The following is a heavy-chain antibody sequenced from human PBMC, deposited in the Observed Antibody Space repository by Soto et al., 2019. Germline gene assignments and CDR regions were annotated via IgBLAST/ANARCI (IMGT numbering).Heavy chain of an antibody. Sequence: SETLSLTCTVSGGSISSSSYYWGWIRQPPGKGLEWIGSIYYSGSTYYNPSLKSRVTISVDTSKNQFSLKLSSVTAADTAVYYCARHERSSSSLYYYYYGMDVWGQGTTVTVSS. J-gene: IGHJ6*02. CDR1: GGSISSSSYY. CDR2: IYYSGST. V-gene: IGHV4-39*01. CDR3: ARHERSSSSLYYYYYGMDV. D-gene: IGHD6-6*01.